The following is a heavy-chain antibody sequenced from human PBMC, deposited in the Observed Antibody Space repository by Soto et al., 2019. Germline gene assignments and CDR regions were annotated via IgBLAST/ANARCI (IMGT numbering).Heavy chain of an antibody. CDR1: GFTFSSYA. CDR3: ARAEYSSGWYNRHYYYGMDA. Sequence: GGSLRLSCAASGFTFSSYAMHWVRQAPGKGLEWVAVISYDGSNKYYADSVKGRFTISRDNSKNTLYLQMNSLRAEDTAVYYCARAEYSSGWYNRHYYYGMDAWGQGTTVTVSS. V-gene: IGHV3-30-3*01. CDR2: ISYDGSNK. J-gene: IGHJ6*02. D-gene: IGHD6-19*01.